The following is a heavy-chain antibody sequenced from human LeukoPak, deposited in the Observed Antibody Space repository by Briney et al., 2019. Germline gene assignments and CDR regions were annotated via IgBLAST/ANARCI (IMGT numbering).Heavy chain of an antibody. CDR1: GFTFSSYS. J-gene: IGHJ4*02. D-gene: IGHD5-18*01. CDR2: ISSSSSYI. Sequence: GRSLRLSCAPSGFTFSSYSMNSVRQAPGKGLEWVSSISSSSSYIYYADSVKGRFTISRDNAKNSLYLQMNSLRAEDTAVYYCARGAGYSYGYGDYWGQGTLVTVSS. V-gene: IGHV3-21*01. CDR3: ARGAGYSYGYGDY.